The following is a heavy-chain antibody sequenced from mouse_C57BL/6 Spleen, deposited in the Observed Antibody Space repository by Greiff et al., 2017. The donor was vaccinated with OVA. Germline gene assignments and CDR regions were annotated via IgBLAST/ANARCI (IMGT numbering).Heavy chain of an antibody. CDR1: GYTFTSYG. J-gene: IGHJ4*01. CDR2: IYPRSGNT. V-gene: IGHV1-81*01. Sequence: QVQLQQSGAELARPGASVKLSCKASGYTFTSYGISWVKQRTGQGLEWIGEIYPRSGNTYYNEKFKGKATLTADKSSSTAYMELRSLTSEDSAVYFCARGMGYYYGSSSYAMDYWGQGTSVTVSS. CDR3: ARGMGYYYGSSSYAMDY. D-gene: IGHD1-1*01.